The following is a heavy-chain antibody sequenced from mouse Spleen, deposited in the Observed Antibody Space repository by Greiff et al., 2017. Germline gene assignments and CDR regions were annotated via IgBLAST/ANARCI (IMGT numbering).Heavy chain of an antibody. CDR2: ISSGGSYT. Sequence: EVQLVESGGGLVKPGGSLKLSCAASGFTFSSYAMSWVRQTPEKRLEWVATISSGGSYTYYPDSVKGRFTISRDNAKNTLYLQMSSLRSEDTAMYYCARREVVAFDYWGQGTTLTVSS. D-gene: IGHD1-1*01. CDR3: ARREVVAFDY. V-gene: IGHV5-9-3*01. CDR1: GFTFSSYA. J-gene: IGHJ2*01.